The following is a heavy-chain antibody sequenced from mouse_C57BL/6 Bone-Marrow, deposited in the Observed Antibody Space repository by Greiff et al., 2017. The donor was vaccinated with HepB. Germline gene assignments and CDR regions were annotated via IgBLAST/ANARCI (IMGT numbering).Heavy chain of an antibody. CDR1: GYSFTGYF. D-gene: IGHD2-2*01. Sequence: DVHLVESGPELVKPGDSVKISCKASGYSFTGYFMNWVMQSHGKSLEWIGRINPYNGDTFYNQKFKGKATLTVDKSSSTAHMELRSLTSEDSAVYYCARGDLLWLRWYFDVWGTGTTVTVSS. CDR2: INPYNGDT. CDR3: ARGDLLWLRWYFDV. V-gene: IGHV1-20*01. J-gene: IGHJ1*03.